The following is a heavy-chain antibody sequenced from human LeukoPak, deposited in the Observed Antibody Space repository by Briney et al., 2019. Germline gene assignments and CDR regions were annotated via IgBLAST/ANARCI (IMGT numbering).Heavy chain of an antibody. J-gene: IGHJ4*02. CDR1: GFTFRSYA. Sequence: PGGSLRLSCTASGFTFRSYALTWVRQAPGMGPEWVGFISSTVYGGTAEYAASVRGRFTISRDDSKSIAFLQMNSLKTEDTAMYYCSRGAVPPDYWGQGTLVTVSS. V-gene: IGHV3-49*04. CDR3: SRGAVPPDY. CDR2: ISSTVYGGTA. D-gene: IGHD4-17*01.